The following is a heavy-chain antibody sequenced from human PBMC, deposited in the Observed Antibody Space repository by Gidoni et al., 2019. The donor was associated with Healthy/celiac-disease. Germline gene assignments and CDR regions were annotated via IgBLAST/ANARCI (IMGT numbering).Heavy chain of an antibody. J-gene: IGHJ6*02. CDR1: GGPVSSYY. V-gene: IGHV4-59*02. Sequence: QVQLQESGPGLVKPSETLSLTCTVSGGPVSSYYWSWIRQPPGKGLEWSGYIYYSGSPNYNPSLKSRVTIAVDTSKNQFSLKLSSVTAADTAVYYCARWGELPYYYYYYGMDVWGQGTTVTVSS. CDR3: ARWGELPYYYYYYGMDV. D-gene: IGHD1-26*01. CDR2: IYYSGSP.